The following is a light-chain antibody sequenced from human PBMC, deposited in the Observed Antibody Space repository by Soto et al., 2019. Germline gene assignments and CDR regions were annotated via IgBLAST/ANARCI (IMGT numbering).Light chain of an antibody. Sequence: EIVLTQSPGTLSLSPGERATLSCRTSQSVSNNYLAWYQQKPGQAPRLLIYGASSRATGIPDRFSGSGSGTDFTLSISGLEPEHFAVYYCQQYSSLWTFGQGTKVEIK. CDR1: QSVSNNY. CDR2: GAS. V-gene: IGKV3-20*01. CDR3: QQYSSLWT. J-gene: IGKJ1*01.